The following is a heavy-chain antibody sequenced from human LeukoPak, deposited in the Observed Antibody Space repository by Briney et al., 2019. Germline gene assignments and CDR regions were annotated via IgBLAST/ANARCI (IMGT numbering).Heavy chain of an antibody. CDR1: GFTFSSYS. D-gene: IGHD3-9*01. Sequence: GGSLRLSCAASGFTFSSYSMNWVRQAPGKGLEWVSYISSSSSTIYYADSVKGRFTISRDNAKNSLYLQMNSLRDEDTAVYYCARVIVTGYYDAFDIWAKGQWSPSLQ. J-gene: IGHJ3*02. CDR3: ARVIVTGYYDAFDI. V-gene: IGHV3-48*02. CDR2: ISSSSSTI.